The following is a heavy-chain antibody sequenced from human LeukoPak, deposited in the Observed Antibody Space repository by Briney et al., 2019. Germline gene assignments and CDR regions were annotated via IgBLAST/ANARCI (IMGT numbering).Heavy chain of an antibody. CDR1: GGSIRSSYYY. CDR2: IYNSEST. CDR3: ARGYSYGDYFDY. D-gene: IGHD5-18*01. V-gene: IGHV4-39*07. Sequence: SETLSLTCTVSGGSIRSSYYYWGWIRQPPGKGLEWIGCIYNSESTDYNPSLKSRVTISVDTSKNQFSLKLPSVTAADTAVYYCARGYSYGDYFDYWGQGILVTVSS. J-gene: IGHJ4*02.